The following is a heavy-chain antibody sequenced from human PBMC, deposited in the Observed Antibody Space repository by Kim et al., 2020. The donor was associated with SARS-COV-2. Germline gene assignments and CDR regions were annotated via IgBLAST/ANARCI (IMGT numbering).Heavy chain of an antibody. V-gene: IGHV3-48*03. CDR3: ATSACSGGGCYSAHTAYRYYGMAV. CDR1: GFTFSSYD. CDR2: ISGSGSAI. Sequence: GGSLRLSCAASGFTFSSYDMNWVRQVPGKGLEWVSSISGSGSAISYPDSVKGRFAISRDNAKNSLYLQMNSLRAEDTAVYYCATSACSGGGCYSAHTAYRYYGMAVWGQGTTVTVYS. D-gene: IGHD2-15*01. J-gene: IGHJ6*02.